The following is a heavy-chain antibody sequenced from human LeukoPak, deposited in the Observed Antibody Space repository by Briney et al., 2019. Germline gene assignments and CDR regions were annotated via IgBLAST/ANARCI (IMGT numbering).Heavy chain of an antibody. CDR3: ARGVLRCFDWPDY. Sequence: GGSLRLSCAASGFTFSSYAMHWVRQAPGKGLEWVAVISYDGSNKYYADSVKGRFTISRDNSKNTLYLQMNSLRAEDTAVYYCARGVLRCFDWPDYWGQGTLVTVSS. J-gene: IGHJ4*02. D-gene: IGHD3-9*01. CDR2: ISYDGSNK. CDR1: GFTFSSYA. V-gene: IGHV3-30*04.